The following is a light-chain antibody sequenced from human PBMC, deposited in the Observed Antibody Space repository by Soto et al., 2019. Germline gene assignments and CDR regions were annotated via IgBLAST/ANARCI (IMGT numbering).Light chain of an antibody. CDR2: GAS. V-gene: IGKV3-20*01. CDR3: KQYGIPPP. J-gene: IGKJ3*01. CDR1: QSVTSNY. Sequence: IAVTQSLGTLSLSPGKGATLSCRASQSVTSNYLAWYQQKPGQAPRLLIYGASSRATGIPDRFSGSGSGADFTLTISRLELEDFAVYYCKQYGIPPPLGSGTKSDVK.